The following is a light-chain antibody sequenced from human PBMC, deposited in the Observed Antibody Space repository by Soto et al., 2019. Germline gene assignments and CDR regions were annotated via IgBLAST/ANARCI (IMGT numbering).Light chain of an antibody. CDR1: QSVSTY. V-gene: IGKV3-11*01. J-gene: IGKJ2*01. CDR3: QQRSNWPYT. CDR2: DAP. Sequence: EIVLTQSPATLSLSPGERATLSCRASQSVSTYLAWYQQKPGQAPRLLIYDAPNRATGIPARFSGSGSGTDFTLTISSLEPEDFEVYYCQQRSNWPYTFGQGTKLESK.